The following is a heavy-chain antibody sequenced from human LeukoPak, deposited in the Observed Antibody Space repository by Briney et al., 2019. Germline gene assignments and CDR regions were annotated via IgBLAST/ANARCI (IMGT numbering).Heavy chain of an antibody. CDR1: GYTFTSYG. CDR3: ARDLGISGWYAPPLGYFDY. D-gene: IGHD6-19*01. V-gene: IGHV1-2*02. J-gene: IGHJ4*02. CDR2: INPKSGGT. Sequence: ASVKVSCKASGYTFTSYGISWVRQAPGQGLEWMGWINPKSGGTNYAQKFQGRVTMTRDTSISTTYMELSRLRSDDTAVYYCARDLGISGWYAPPLGYFDYWGQGTLVTLSS.